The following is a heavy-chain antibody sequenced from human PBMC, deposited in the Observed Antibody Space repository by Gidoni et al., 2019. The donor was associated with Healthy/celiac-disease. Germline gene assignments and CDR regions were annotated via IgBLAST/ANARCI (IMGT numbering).Heavy chain of an antibody. V-gene: IGHV4-39*07. J-gene: IGHJ4*02. CDR3: ASWGYYGSGSYYRFDY. Sequence: QLQLQESGPGLVKPSETLSPTCAVPGGSISSSSDYWGWIRQTPWKGLEVIGIIYYSGGTYYNPSLKSRVTISVDTSKNQFSLKLSSVTAADTAVYYCASWGYYGSGSYYRFDYWGQGTLVTVSS. D-gene: IGHD3-10*01. CDR1: GGSISSSSDY. CDR2: IYYSGGT.